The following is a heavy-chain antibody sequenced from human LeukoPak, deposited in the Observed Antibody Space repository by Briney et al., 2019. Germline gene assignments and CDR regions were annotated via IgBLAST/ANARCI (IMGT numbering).Heavy chain of an antibody. J-gene: IGHJ4*02. CDR3: ARDGAARPHFDY. Sequence: GGSLRLSCAASGFTFSSYGMHWVRQAPGKGLEWVAFIRYDGSNKYYADSVKGRFTISRDNSKNTLFLQMNSLRVEDTAIYYCARDGAARPHFDYWGQGILVTVSS. CDR1: GFTFSSYG. D-gene: IGHD6-6*01. V-gene: IGHV3-30*02. CDR2: IRYDGSNK.